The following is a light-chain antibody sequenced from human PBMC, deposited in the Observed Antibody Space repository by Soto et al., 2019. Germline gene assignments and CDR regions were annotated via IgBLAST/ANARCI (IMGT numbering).Light chain of an antibody. CDR2: GNT. CDR1: SSNIGSTYD. Sequence: QSVLTQPPSVSGAPGQRVTISCTGSSSNIGSTYDVQWYQQLPGTAPKLLIHGNTDRPSGVPDRFSGSKSGTSASLAITGRQADEEADYYCQSYDDSLSVHDVFGTGTKLTVL. CDR3: QSYDDSLSVHDV. J-gene: IGLJ1*01. V-gene: IGLV1-40*01.